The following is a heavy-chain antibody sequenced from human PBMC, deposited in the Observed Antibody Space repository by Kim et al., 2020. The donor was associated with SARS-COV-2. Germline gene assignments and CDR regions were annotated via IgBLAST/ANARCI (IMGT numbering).Heavy chain of an antibody. J-gene: IGHJ4*02. Sequence: GGSLRLSCAASGFTFSSYEMNWVRQAPGKGLEWVSYISSSGSTIYYADSVKGRFTISRDNAKNSLYLQMNSLRAEDTDGYYCARRTYVAGRDYWGQGTRV. CDR1: GFTFSSYE. D-gene: IGHD1-1*01. CDR3: ARRTYVAGRDY. CDR2: ISSSGSTI. V-gene: IGHV3-48*03.